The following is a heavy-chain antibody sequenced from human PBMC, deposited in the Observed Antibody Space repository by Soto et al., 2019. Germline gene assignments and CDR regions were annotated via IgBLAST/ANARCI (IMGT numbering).Heavy chain of an antibody. CDR1: GFTFSNAW. J-gene: IGHJ6*03. CDR3: TTLSQVLYYYYSYMDV. CDR2: IKSKTDGGSI. V-gene: IGHV3-15*01. Sequence: EVQLVESGGGLVKPGGSLRLSCAASGFTFSNAWMSWVRQAPGKGLEWIGRIKSKTDGGSIDYAAPAKGRFTISRDDSKNTLYLQMHSLKTEDTAVYYCTTLSQVLYYYYSYMDVWGKGTTVTVSS.